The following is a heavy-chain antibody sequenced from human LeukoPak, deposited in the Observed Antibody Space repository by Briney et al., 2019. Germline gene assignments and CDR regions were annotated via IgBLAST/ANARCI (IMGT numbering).Heavy chain of an antibody. CDR2: LTGSGST. D-gene: IGHD2-15*01. J-gene: IGHJ6*03. Sequence: GGSLRLSCVASGFAFSSFAMSWVRQAPGKGLEWVSGLTGSGSTYHADSVKGRFTISRDNSKNTLSLQMNSLRAEDTAVYYCAKMKGWRLYDYCMDVWGKGTAVTVSS. CDR1: GFAFSSFA. CDR3: AKMKGWRLYDYCMDV. V-gene: IGHV3-23*01.